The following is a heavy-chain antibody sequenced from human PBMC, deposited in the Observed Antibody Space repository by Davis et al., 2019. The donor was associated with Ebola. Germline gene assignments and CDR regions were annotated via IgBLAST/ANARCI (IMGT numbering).Heavy chain of an antibody. D-gene: IGHD4/OR15-4a*01. CDR1: GFTSDDYA. CDR3: AKAGARYYYYGMDV. V-gene: IGHV3-43*02. J-gene: IGHJ6*02. CDR2: ISGDGGST. Sequence: AGSLRLSCAASGFTSDDYAMHWVRQAPGKGLEWVSLISGDGGSTYYADSVKGRFTISRDNSKNSLYLQMNSLRTEDTALYYCAKAGARYYYYGMDVWGQGTTVTVSS.